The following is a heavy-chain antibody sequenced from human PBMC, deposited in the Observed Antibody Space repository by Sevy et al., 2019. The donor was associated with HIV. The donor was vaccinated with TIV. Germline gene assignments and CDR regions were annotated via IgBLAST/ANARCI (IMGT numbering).Heavy chain of an antibody. Sequence: SETLSLTCAVSGGSIRTGDYYWSWIRQRPGKGLEWMGYIYKRWNVHYSPSLKSRLLISEDMSKNRFSLDLKSVTAADTATYYCAKGRGGYTEGNFYYYYGMHVWGHGTTVTVSS. D-gene: IGHD5-18*01. CDR3: AKGRGGYTEGNFYYYYGMHV. CDR1: GGSIRTGDYY. CDR2: IYKRWNV. J-gene: IGHJ6*02. V-gene: IGHV4-31*11.